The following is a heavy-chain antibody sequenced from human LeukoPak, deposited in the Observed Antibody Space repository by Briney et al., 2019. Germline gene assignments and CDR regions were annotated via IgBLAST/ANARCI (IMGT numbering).Heavy chain of an antibody. V-gene: IGHV3-53*01. CDR3: ARLGSYYGMDV. Sequence: PGGSLRLSCAASGFTVSSKYMSWVRQAPGKGLEWVSLLYSGETTYYADSVKGRFTISRDNSKNTLYLQMNSLRAEDTAVYYCARLGSYYGMDVWGPGTTVTVSS. CDR1: GFTVSSKY. CDR2: LYSGETT. J-gene: IGHJ6*02. D-gene: IGHD3-10*01.